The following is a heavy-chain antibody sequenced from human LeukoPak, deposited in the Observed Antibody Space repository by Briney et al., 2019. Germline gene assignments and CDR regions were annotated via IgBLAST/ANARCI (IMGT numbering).Heavy chain of an antibody. CDR2: IYYSGST. D-gene: IGHD3-10*01. Sequence: SETLSLTCTVSGGSISSYYWSWIRQPAGKGLEWIGYIYYSGSTSYNPSLKGRVTISVDTSKNQFSLKLSSVTAADTAVYYCARGGYYGSGNDFRFDPWGQGTLVTVSS. J-gene: IGHJ5*02. CDR1: GGSISSYY. CDR3: ARGGYYGSGNDFRFDP. V-gene: IGHV4-59*01.